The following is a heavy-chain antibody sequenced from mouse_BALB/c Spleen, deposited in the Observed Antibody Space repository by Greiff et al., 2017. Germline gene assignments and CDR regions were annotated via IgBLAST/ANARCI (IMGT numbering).Heavy chain of an antibody. Sequence: DVMLVESGGGLVKPGGSLKLSCAASGFTFSDYYMYWVRQTPEKRLEWVATISDGGSYTYYPDSVKGRFTISRDNAKNNLYLQMSSLKSEDTAMYYCARDYGYDGDAMDYWGQGTSVTVSS. V-gene: IGHV5-4*02. CDR3: ARDYGYDGDAMDY. CDR2: ISDGGSYT. J-gene: IGHJ4*01. D-gene: IGHD2-2*01. CDR1: GFTFSDYY.